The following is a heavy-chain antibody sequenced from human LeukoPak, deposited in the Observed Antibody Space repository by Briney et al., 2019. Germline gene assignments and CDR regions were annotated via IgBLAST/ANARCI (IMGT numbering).Heavy chain of an antibody. CDR1: GFTFGDYA. CDR3: ARAPSPETYYDFWSGLSRGLFDY. D-gene: IGHD3-3*01. J-gene: IGHJ4*02. V-gene: IGHV3-21*01. CDR2: ISSSSSYI. Sequence: GGSLRLSCTASGFTFGDYAMSWVRQAPGKGLEWVSSISSSSSYIYYADSVKGRFTISRDNAKNSLYLQMNSLRAEDTAVYYCARAPSPETYYDFWSGLSRGLFDYWGQGTLVTVSS.